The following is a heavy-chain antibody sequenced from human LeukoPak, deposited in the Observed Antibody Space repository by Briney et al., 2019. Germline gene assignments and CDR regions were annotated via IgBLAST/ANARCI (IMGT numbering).Heavy chain of an antibody. CDR3: ARAEYSYGPTSFDP. Sequence: ASVKVSCKASGYTFTGYHMHWVRQAPGQGLEWMGRINPNSGDTNYAQNFQGRVTMTRDTSISTAYMELSRLRSDDTAVYYCARAEYSYGPTSFDPWGQGTLVTVSS. CDR2: INPNSGDT. J-gene: IGHJ5*02. CDR1: GYTFTGYH. D-gene: IGHD5-18*01. V-gene: IGHV1-2*06.